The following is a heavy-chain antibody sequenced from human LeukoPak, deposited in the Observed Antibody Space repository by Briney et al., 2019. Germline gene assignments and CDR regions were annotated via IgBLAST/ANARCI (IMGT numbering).Heavy chain of an antibody. CDR3: ARGDNSLYPRASYYFDY. CDR1: GGSISSYY. V-gene: IGHV4-4*07. CDR2: IYTSGST. D-gene: IGHD3-16*02. J-gene: IGHJ4*02. Sequence: SETLSLTCTVSGGSISSYYWSWIRQPAGKGLEWIGRIYTSGSTNYNPSLKSRVTISVDTSKNQFSLKLSSVTAADTAVYYCARGDNSLYPRASYYFDYWGQGTLVTVSS.